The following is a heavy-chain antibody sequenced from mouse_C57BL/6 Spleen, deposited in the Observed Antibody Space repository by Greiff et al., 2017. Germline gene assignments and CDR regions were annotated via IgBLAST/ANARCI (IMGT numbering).Heavy chain of an antibody. J-gene: IGHJ1*03. CDR1: GYTFTSYD. D-gene: IGHD4-1*02. CDR2: IYPRDGST. Sequence: VQLQQSGPELVKPEASVKLSCKASGYTFTSYDINWVKQRPGQGLEWIGWIYPRDGSTKYNEKFKGKATLTVDTSSSTAYMELHSLTSEDSAVYFCARSTTGTGWYCDVWGTGTTVTVSS. CDR3: ARSTTGTGWYCDV. V-gene: IGHV1-85*01.